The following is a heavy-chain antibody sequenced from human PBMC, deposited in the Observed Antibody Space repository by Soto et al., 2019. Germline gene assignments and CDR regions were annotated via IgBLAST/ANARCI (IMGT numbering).Heavy chain of an antibody. V-gene: IGHV3-23*01. CDR3: AKKDGSWYQPAGDY. Sequence: EVQLLESGGGLVQPGGSLRISCAASGFTFSSYSMTWVRQAPGKGLEWVSAISGSGGSAYYADSVKGRFTISRDNSKNTLYLQMNSLRAEDTAVYYCAKKDGSWYQPAGDYWGQGTLVTVSP. D-gene: IGHD6-13*01. CDR1: GFTFSSYS. CDR2: ISGSGGSA. J-gene: IGHJ4*02.